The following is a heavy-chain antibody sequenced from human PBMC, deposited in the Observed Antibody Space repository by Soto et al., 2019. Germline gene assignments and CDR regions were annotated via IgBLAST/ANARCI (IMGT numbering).Heavy chain of an antibody. Sequence: SETLSLTCAVYGGSFSGYYWSWIRQPPGKGLEWIGEINHSGSTNYNPSLKSRVAISVDTSKNQFSLKLSSVTAADTAVYYCARGIQTDYYFDYWGQGTLVTVSS. CDR1: GGSFSGYY. J-gene: IGHJ4*02. CDR3: ARGIQTDYYFDY. D-gene: IGHD3-3*01. V-gene: IGHV4-34*01. CDR2: INHSGST.